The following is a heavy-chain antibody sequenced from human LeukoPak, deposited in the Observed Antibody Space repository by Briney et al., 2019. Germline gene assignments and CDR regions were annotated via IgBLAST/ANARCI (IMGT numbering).Heavy chain of an antibody. Sequence: PGGSLRLSCAASEFTFSTYAMTWVRQAPGKGLEWVSTITDSGGGTYYADSVKGRFTISRDNSKNTLYLQMNSLRAEDTAVYYCATRRGYSHGYIFGWGQGTLVTVSS. D-gene: IGHD5-18*01. J-gene: IGHJ4*02. CDR2: ITDSGGGT. CDR1: EFTFSTYA. V-gene: IGHV3-23*01. CDR3: ATRRGYSHGYIFG.